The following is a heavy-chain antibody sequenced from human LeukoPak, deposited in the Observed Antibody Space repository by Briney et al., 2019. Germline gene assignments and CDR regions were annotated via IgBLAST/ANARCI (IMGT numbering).Heavy chain of an antibody. J-gene: IGHJ4*02. Sequence: SETLSLTCTVSGGSISSSSYYWGWIRQPPGKGLEWIGSIYYSGSTYYNPSLKSRVTISVDTSKNQFSLKLSSVTAADTAVYYCARDGITIFGVDIRGGYLDYWGQGTLVTVSS. CDR2: IYYSGST. V-gene: IGHV4-39*07. CDR1: GGSISSSSYY. CDR3: ARDGITIFGVDIRGGYLDY. D-gene: IGHD3-3*01.